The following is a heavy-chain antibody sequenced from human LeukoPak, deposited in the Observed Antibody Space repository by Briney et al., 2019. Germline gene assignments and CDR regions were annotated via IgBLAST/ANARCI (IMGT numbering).Heavy chain of an antibody. V-gene: IGHV1-46*01. Sequence: GASVKVSCKASGYTFTSYYVHWVRQAPGQGLEWMGIINPSGGSTSYAQKFQGRVTMTRDMSTSTVYMELSSLRSEDTAVYYCASGRIAAAGTDYWGQGTLVTVSS. D-gene: IGHD6-13*01. CDR1: GYTFTSYY. CDR2: INPSGGST. CDR3: ASGRIAAAGTDY. J-gene: IGHJ4*02.